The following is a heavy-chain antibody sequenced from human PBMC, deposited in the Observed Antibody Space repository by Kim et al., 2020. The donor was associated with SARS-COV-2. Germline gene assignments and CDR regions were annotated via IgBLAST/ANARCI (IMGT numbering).Heavy chain of an antibody. V-gene: IGHV4-39*01. CDR2: IYSGGTT. CDR3: ARHSRLLEFDY. CDR1: GGSISSSSDY. D-gene: IGHD2-21*01. Sequence: SETLSLTCTVSGGSISSSSDYWGWIRQPPGKGVEWIGTIYSGGTTYYNPSLKSRVAIFVDTSNSQFSLRLNSVTAADTAVYYCARHSRLLEFDYWGQGT. J-gene: IGHJ4*02.